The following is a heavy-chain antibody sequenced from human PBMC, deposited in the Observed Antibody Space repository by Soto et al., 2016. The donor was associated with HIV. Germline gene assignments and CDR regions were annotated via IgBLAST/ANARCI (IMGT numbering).Heavy chain of an antibody. CDR1: GFTFSSYS. Sequence: EVQLVESGGGLVQPGGSLRLSCAASGFTFSSYSMNWVRQAPGKGLEWVSYISSSRNTIYYADSVKGRFTISRDNTKNSLYLQMNSLRVEDTAVYYCARGSGADFDYWGQGNPGSPSPQ. V-gene: IGHV3-48*04. CDR2: ISSSRNTI. CDR3: ARGSGADFDY. J-gene: IGHJ4*02. D-gene: IGHD3-10*01.